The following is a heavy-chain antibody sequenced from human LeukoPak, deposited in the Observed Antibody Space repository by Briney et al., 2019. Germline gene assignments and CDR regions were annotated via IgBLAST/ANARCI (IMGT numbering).Heavy chain of an antibody. D-gene: IGHD1-26*01. CDR3: APLRGMYYFDY. J-gene: IGHJ4*02. CDR1: GYTFTGYY. CDR2: INPNSGGT. Sequence: ASVKVSCKASGYTFTGYYMHWVRQAPGQGLEWMGWINPNSGGTKYAQKFQGRVTMPSDTSISTAYMELSRLRSDDTAVYYCAPLRGMYYFDYWGQGTLVTVSS. V-gene: IGHV1-2*02.